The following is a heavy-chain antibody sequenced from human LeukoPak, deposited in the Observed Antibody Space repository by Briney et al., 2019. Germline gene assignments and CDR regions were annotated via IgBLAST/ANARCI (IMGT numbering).Heavy chain of an antibody. CDR2: IRYDGSNK. V-gene: IGHV3-30*02. D-gene: IGHD4-17*01. CDR3: AKDAMATVTYFDY. J-gene: IGHJ4*02. CDR1: GFTFSSYG. Sequence: PGGSLRLSCAASGFTFSSYGMHWVRQAPGKGLEWVAFIRYDGSNKYYADSVKGRFTISRDNSKNTLYLQMNSLRAEDTAVYYCAKDAMATVTYFDYWGQGSLVTVS.